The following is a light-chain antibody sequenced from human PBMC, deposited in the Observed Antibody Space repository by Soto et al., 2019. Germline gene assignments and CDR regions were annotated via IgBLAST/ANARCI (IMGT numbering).Light chain of an antibody. CDR2: LEGSGSY. CDR1: SGHSGYI. Sequence: QLVLTQSSSASASLGSSVKLTCTLSSGHSGYIIAWHQQQPGKAPRYLMKLEGSGSYNKGSGVPDRFSVSTSGADRYLTISNLQFEDEDYYCCETWNRNPLVFGGGTKLTVL. J-gene: IGLJ3*02. CDR3: ETWNRNPLV. V-gene: IGLV4-60*02.